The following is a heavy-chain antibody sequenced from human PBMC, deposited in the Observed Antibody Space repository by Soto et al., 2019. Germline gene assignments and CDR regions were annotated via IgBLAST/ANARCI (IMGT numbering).Heavy chain of an antibody. CDR1: GFSFSDSA. Sequence: EVQLVESGGGLVQSGGSLKLSCAASGFSFSDSAMHWVRQASGKGLEWVGRVRGKPNNYATVYAASVRGRFTISRDDSKNTSYLQMNSLKTEDTAIYYCATKKVDTAMVVFDYWGQGSLVTVSS. CDR2: VRGKPNNYAT. D-gene: IGHD5-18*01. CDR3: ATKKVDTAMVVFDY. V-gene: IGHV3-73*02. J-gene: IGHJ4*02.